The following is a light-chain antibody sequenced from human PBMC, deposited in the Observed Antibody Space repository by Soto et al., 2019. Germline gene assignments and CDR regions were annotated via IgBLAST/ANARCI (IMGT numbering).Light chain of an antibody. Sequence: EIVLTQAPGTLSLSTGERATLSCRASQSVSSSYLAWYQQNPGQAPRLLIYGASSRATGIPDRFSGSGSGTDFTLTISRLEPEDFAVYYCQQYGSSSWTFGHGTKVDIK. J-gene: IGKJ1*01. CDR3: QQYGSSSWT. CDR1: QSVSSSY. V-gene: IGKV3-20*01. CDR2: GAS.